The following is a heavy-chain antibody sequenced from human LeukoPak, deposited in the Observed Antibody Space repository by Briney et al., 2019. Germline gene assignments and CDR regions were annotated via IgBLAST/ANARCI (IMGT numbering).Heavy chain of an antibody. Sequence: PGGSLRLSCAASGFTFSSYAMSWVRQAPGKGLEWVSAIRDSGSSTHYADSVKGRFTTSRDNSKNTLFLQMNSLRAEDTAIYYCAKNPGRVTTAPDYWGQGTLVTVSS. CDR3: AKNPGRVTTAPDY. CDR2: IRDSGSST. V-gene: IGHV3-23*01. D-gene: IGHD4-17*01. J-gene: IGHJ4*02. CDR1: GFTFSSYA.